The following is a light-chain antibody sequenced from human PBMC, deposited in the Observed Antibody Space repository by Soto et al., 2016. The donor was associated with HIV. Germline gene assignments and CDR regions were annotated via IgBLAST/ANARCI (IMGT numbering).Light chain of an antibody. CDR2: ATS. J-gene: IGKJ4*01. Sequence: DIQMTQSPSSLSASVGDRVTITCRASQAIRNALGWYQQKPGKAPKRLIHATSSLQSGVPSRFSGSGSGTEFTLTISSLQPEDFATYYCLQHNSYPLTFGGGTKVEIK. CDR1: QAIRNA. V-gene: IGKV1-17*01. CDR3: LQHNSYPLT.